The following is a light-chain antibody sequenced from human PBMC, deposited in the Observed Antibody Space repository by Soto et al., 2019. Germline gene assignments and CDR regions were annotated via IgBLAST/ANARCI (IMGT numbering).Light chain of an antibody. J-gene: IGKJ4*01. V-gene: IGKV3-20*01. CDR3: QQYGSSPLT. CDR1: QSIDSH. CDR2: DAS. Sequence: EIVLTQSPATLSLSPGERATLSCRVSQSIDSHLAWYQQKPGQAPRLLIYDASNRATGIPDRFSGGGSGTDFTLTISRLEPEDFAMYYCQQYGSSPLTFGGGTKVEIK.